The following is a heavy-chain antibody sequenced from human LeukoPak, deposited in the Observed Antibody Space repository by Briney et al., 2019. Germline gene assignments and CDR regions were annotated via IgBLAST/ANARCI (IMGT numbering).Heavy chain of an antibody. Sequence: GASVKVPCKASGYTFTGYYMHWVRQAPGQGLEWMGWINPNSGGTNYAQKFQGRVTMTRDTSISTAYMELSRLRSDDTAVYYCARERSGYYYYGMDVWGQGTTVTVSS. CDR1: GYTFTGYY. D-gene: IGHD3-3*01. J-gene: IGHJ6*02. CDR2: INPNSGGT. V-gene: IGHV1-2*02. CDR3: ARERSGYYYYGMDV.